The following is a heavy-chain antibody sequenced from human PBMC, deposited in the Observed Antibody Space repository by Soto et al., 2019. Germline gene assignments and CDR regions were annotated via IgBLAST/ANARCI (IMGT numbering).Heavy chain of an antibody. V-gene: IGHV4-31*03. Sequence: QVQLQESGPGLVKPSQTLSLTCTVSGGSISSGGYYWSWIRQHPGKGLEWIGYIYYSGSTYYNPSLKSRVTIPVDTSKNQFSLKLSSVTAADTAVYYCARLSTSITIFGVVLNWFDPWGQGTLVTVSS. CDR3: ARLSTSITIFGVVLNWFDP. D-gene: IGHD3-3*01. J-gene: IGHJ5*02. CDR2: IYYSGST. CDR1: GGSISSGGYY.